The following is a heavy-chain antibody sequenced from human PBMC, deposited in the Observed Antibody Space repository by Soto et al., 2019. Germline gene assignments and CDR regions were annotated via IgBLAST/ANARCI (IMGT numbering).Heavy chain of an antibody. Sequence: QVQLVQSGAEVKKPGSSVRVSCKASGTIFSSYTISWVRQAPGQRLEWMGRIIPILGETNSAQKFQDRVTLTADKSTNTAYMELNSLRLEDTAVYYCARGLGGRMDDWGQGTTVTVSS. CDR3: ARGLGGRMDD. D-gene: IGHD3-16*01. CDR2: IIPILGET. J-gene: IGHJ6*02. CDR1: GTIFSSYT. V-gene: IGHV1-69*08.